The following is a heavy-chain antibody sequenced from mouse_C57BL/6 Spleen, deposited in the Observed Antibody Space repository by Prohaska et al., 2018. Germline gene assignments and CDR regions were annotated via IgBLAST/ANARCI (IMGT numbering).Heavy chain of an antibody. J-gene: IGHJ3*01. CDR3: TRGTY. V-gene: IGHV1-15*01. CDR2: IDPETGCT. Sequence: LEWIGAIDPETGCTAYNQKFKGNAILTADKSSSTAYMELLSLTSEDSAVYYCTRGTYWGQGTLVTVSA.